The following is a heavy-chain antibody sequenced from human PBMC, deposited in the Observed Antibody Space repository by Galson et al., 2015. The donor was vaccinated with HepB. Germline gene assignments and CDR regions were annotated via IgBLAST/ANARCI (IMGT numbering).Heavy chain of an antibody. CDR3: ARGILVVVTSHDAFDI. CDR2: IYPGDSDT. Sequence: QSGAEVKKPGESLKISCKGSGYSFTSYWIGWVRQMPGKGLEWMGIIYPGDSDTTYSPSFQGQVTISADKSINTAYLQWSSLKASDTAMYYCARGILVVVTSHDAFDIWGQGTMVTVSS. V-gene: IGHV5-51*01. CDR1: GYSFTSYW. D-gene: IGHD3-22*01. J-gene: IGHJ3*02.